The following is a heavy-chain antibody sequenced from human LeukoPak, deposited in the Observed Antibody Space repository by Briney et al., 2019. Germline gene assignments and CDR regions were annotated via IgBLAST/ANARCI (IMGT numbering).Heavy chain of an antibody. CDR1: GGSISSGAYY. CDR2: IYTSGST. CDR3: ARGGAAAGVFFDY. V-gene: IGHV4-61*02. J-gene: IGHJ4*02. Sequence: PSQTLSLTCTVSGGSISSGAYYWTWIRQPAGKGLEWIGRIYTSGSTNYNPSLKSRVTISGDTSKNQFSLKLNFVTAADTAVYYCARGGAAAGVFFDYWGQGILVTVSS. D-gene: IGHD6-13*01.